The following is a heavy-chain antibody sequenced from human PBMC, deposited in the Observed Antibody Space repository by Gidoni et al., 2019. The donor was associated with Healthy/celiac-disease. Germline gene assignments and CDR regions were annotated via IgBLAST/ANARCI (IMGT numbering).Heavy chain of an antibody. CDR1: GFTFTHYY. Sequence: QVQLVESGGGLVKPGGSLRLSCAASGFTFTHYYMSWIRPAPGKGLEWVSYISSSGSTIYDADSVKGRFTISRDNAKNSLYLQMNSLRAEDTAVYDCARDRAAAAGTSPFADYWGQGTLVTVSS. J-gene: IGHJ4*02. V-gene: IGHV3-11*01. CDR3: ARDRAAAAGTSPFADY. CDR2: ISSSGSTI. D-gene: IGHD6-13*01.